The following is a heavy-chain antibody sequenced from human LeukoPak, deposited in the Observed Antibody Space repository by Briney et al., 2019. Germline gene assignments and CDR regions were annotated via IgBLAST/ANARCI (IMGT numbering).Heavy chain of an antibody. J-gene: IGHJ4*02. CDR1: GGSISSGGYS. V-gene: IGHV4-30-2*01. Sequence: PSETLSLTCAVSGGSISSGGYSWSWIRQPPGKGLEWIGYIYHSGSTYYNPSLKSRLTILVDTSKNQFSLELTSVTDADTAVYYCARGTLQWHLDLWGQGTLVIVSS. CDR2: IYHSGST. D-gene: IGHD4-11*01. CDR3: ARGTLQWHLDL.